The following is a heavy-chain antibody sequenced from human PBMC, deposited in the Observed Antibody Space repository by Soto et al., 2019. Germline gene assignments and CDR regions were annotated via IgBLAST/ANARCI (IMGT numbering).Heavy chain of an antibody. CDR1: GYTFRNFG. Sequence: QIQLLQSGAEVKKPGASVKVTCKASGYTFRNFGIIWVRQAPGQGLEWMGWISAYNANAKYAQKLQVRLTMTADTSTSTAYMEPRRLRSDDTAVYYCARENTSFDYWGQGALVTDS. V-gene: IGHV1-18*01. CDR2: ISAYNANA. CDR3: ARENTSFDY. J-gene: IGHJ4*02. D-gene: IGHD2-2*02.